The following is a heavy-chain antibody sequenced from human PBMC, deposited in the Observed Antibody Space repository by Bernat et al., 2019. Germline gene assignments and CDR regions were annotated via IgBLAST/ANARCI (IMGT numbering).Heavy chain of an antibody. D-gene: IGHD6-19*01. Sequence: QLVQSGGGLVQPGGSLRLACAGSEFTFSGHFIDWVRQAPGKGLEWIGRTRDTPQYAASVKGRFSMSRDDPKNLLYLQMNSLKSEDTAVYYCLGWYYGMNVWGQGTTVTVS. V-gene: IGHV3-72*01. CDR1: EFTFSGHF. CDR3: LGWYYGMNV. CDR2: TRDTP. J-gene: IGHJ6*02.